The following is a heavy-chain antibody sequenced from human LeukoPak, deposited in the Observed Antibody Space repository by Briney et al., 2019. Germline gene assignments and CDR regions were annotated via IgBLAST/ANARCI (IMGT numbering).Heavy chain of an antibody. V-gene: IGHV1-69*04. Sequence: SVKVSCKASGGTFSSYTISWVRQAPGQGLEWMGRIIPILGIANYAQKFQGRVTITADKSTSTAYMELSGLRSEDTAVYYCARDGPPYYDFWSGEAPYYYYMDVWGKGTTVTVSS. D-gene: IGHD3-3*01. CDR3: ARDGPPYYDFWSGEAPYYYYMDV. CDR2: IIPILGIA. CDR1: GGTFSSYT. J-gene: IGHJ6*03.